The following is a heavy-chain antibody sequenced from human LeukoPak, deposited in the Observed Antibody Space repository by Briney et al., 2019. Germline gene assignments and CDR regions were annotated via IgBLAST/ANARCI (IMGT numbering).Heavy chain of an antibody. CDR3: ARDTVTTPAAYYYGMDV. J-gene: IGHJ6*02. D-gene: IGHD4-17*01. CDR2: INPSGGST. V-gene: IGHV1-46*01. CDR1: GYTFTSYY. Sequence: GASVKVSCKASGYTFTSYYTHWVRQAPGQELEWMGIINPSGGSTSYAQKFQGRVTMTRDTSTSTVYMELSSLRSEDTAVYYCARDTVTTPAAYYYGMDVWGQGTTVTVSS.